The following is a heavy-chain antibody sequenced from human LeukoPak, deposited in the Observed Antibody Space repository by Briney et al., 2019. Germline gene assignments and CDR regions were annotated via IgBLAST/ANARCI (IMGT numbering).Heavy chain of an antibody. J-gene: IGHJ4*02. CDR2: ISGSGGST. D-gene: IGHD5-18*01. CDR1: GFTFSSYA. CDR3: AKALSSYGRTPSYFDY. Sequence: QPGGSLRLSCTASGFTFSSYAMSWVRQAPGKGLEWVSAISGSGGSTYYADSVKGRFTISRDNSKNTLYLQMNSLRAEDTAVYYCAKALSSYGRTPSYFDYWGQGTLVTVSS. V-gene: IGHV3-23*01.